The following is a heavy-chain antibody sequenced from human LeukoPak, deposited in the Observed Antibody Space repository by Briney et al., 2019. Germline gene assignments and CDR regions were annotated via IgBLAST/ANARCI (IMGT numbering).Heavy chain of an antibody. CDR1: GGTFSSYA. CDR3: ARFIAAAGTECFDL. D-gene: IGHD6-13*01. V-gene: IGHV1-69*04. CDR2: IIPILGIA. J-gene: IGHJ2*01. Sequence: SVKVSCKASGGTFSSYAISWVRQAPGQGLEWMGRIIPILGIANYAQKFQGRVTITTDESTSTAYMELSSLRSEDTAVYYCARFIAAAGTECFDLWGRGTLVTVSS.